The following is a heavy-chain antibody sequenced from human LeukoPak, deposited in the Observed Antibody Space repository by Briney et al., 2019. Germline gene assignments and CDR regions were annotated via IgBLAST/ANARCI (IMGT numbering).Heavy chain of an antibody. V-gene: IGHV1-58*01. Sequence: GASVKVSCKASGFTFISSAVQWVRQARGQRLEWIGWIVVGSGNTDYAQKFQERVTITRDMSTSTAYMELSSLRSEDTAVYYCARVWIAAPVESSHDYWGQGTLVTVSS. CDR3: ARVWIAAPVESSHDY. CDR2: IVVGSGNT. J-gene: IGHJ4*02. CDR1: GFTFISSA. D-gene: IGHD6-13*01.